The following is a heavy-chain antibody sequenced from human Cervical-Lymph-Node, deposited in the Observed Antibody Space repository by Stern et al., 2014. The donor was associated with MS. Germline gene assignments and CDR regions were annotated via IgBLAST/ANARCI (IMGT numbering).Heavy chain of an antibody. D-gene: IGHD4-17*01. CDR1: GYSFTANW. Sequence: VQLVESGAEVKKPGESLKISCKGSGYSFTANWIAWVRQMTGEGLEWMGIIYPGDSDTRYSPSFQGQVTISADKSISTAYLQWSSLKASDTAMYYCARDYGDYAFDYWGQGTLVTVSS. V-gene: IGHV5-51*01. CDR3: ARDYGDYAFDY. J-gene: IGHJ4*02. CDR2: IYPGDSDT.